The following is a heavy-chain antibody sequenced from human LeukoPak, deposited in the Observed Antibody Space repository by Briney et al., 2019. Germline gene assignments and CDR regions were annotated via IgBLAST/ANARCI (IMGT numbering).Heavy chain of an antibody. V-gene: IGHV1-24*01. CDR1: GYTLTELS. CDR3: ATGYYYDSSGSSDAFDI. D-gene: IGHD3-22*01. J-gene: IGHJ3*02. CDR2: FDPEDGET. Sequence: EASVKVSCKFSGYTLTELSMHWVRQAPGKGLEWMGGFDPEDGETIYAQKFQGRVTMTEDTSTDTAYMELSSLRSEDTAVYYCATGYYYDSSGSSDAFDIWGQGTMVTVSS.